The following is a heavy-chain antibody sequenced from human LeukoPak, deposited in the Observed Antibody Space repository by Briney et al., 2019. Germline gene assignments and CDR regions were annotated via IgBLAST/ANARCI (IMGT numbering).Heavy chain of an antibody. Sequence: GGSLRLSCAASGFTFNKYAMSWVRQAPGKGLEWVSAISGNAGSTYYADSMKGRFTISRDNSKNTLYLQMNSLRAEDTAVYYCAKDSVVVPAAGSSLDPWGQGALVTVSS. J-gene: IGHJ5*02. CDR1: GFTFNKYA. V-gene: IGHV3-23*01. CDR3: AKDSVVVPAAGSSLDP. CDR2: ISGNAGST. D-gene: IGHD2-2*01.